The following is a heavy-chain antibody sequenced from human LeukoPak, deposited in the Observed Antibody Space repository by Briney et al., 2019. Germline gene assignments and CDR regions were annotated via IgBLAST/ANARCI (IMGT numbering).Heavy chain of an antibody. CDR3: ARGYCSGGSCSGGAFDI. D-gene: IGHD2-15*01. CDR2: IYHSGST. CDR1: GGSISSYY. V-gene: IGHV4-59*12. J-gene: IGHJ3*02. Sequence: SETLSLTCTVSGGSISSYYWSWIRQPPGKGLEWIGYIYHSGSTYYNPSLKSRVTISVDRSKNQFSLKLSSVTAADTAVYYCARGYCSGGSCSGGAFDIWGQGTMVTVSS.